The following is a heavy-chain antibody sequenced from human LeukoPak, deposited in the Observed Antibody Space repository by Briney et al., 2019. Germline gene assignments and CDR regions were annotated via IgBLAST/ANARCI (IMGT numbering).Heavy chain of an antibody. V-gene: IGHV3-66*01. Sequence: HSGGSLRLSCAASGFTVSSNYMSWVRQAPGKGLEWVSVIYSGGSTYYADSVKGRFTISRDNSKNTLYLQMNSLRAEDTAVYYCARDQDGSSWFPSPGLGYWGQGTLVTVSS. CDR2: IYSGGST. CDR1: GFTVSSNY. D-gene: IGHD6-13*01. J-gene: IGHJ4*02. CDR3: ARDQDGSSWFPSPGLGY.